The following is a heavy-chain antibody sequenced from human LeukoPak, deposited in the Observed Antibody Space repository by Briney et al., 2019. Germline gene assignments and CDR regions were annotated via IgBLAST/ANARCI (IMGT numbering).Heavy chain of an antibody. CDR2: ISGSGGAT. CDR3: ARGGVDYYGSGTYYLMYYFDY. V-gene: IGHV3-23*01. J-gene: IGHJ4*02. CDR1: GFTFNTYG. D-gene: IGHD3-10*01. Sequence: GGCLRLSCALSGFTFNTYGMGWGRQAPGGGLEWVSGISGSGGATYYADSGKGRFTISRDDPHNTLYLQMNSLRAEDTAVYFCARGGVDYYGSGTYYLMYYFDYWGQGALVTVSS.